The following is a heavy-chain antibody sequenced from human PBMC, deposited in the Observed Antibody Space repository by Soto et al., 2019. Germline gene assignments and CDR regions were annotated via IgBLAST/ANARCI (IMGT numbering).Heavy chain of an antibody. V-gene: IGHV5-51*01. Sequence: PGAALQISCEGSGNSFTSYFIGWVRQMPGKGLEWMGIIYPGDSDTRYSPSFQGQVTISADKSISTAYLQWSSLKASDTAMYYCAWVPIFGVATPASDIWGQGTMVTVSS. CDR1: GNSFTSYF. CDR3: AWVPIFGVATPASDI. CDR2: IYPGDSDT. D-gene: IGHD3-3*02. J-gene: IGHJ3*02.